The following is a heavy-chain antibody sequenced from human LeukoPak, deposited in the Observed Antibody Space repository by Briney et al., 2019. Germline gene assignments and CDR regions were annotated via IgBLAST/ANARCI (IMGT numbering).Heavy chain of an antibody. J-gene: IGHJ4*02. V-gene: IGHV4-34*01. CDR1: GGSFSGYY. CDR2: INHSGST. D-gene: IGHD3-16*01. Sequence: PSETLSLTCAVYGGSFSGYYWSWIRQPPGKGLEWIGEINHSGSTNYNPSLKSRVTTSVDTSKNQFSLKLSSVTAADTAVYYCARYGEDRLRPPYDYWGQGTLVTVSS. CDR3: ARYGEDRLRPPYDY.